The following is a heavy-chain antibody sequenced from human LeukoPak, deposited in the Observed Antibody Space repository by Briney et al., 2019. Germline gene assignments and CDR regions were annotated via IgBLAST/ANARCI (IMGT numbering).Heavy chain of an antibody. D-gene: IGHD3-10*01. Sequence: GGPLRLSCAASGFTFSSYDMSWVRQAPGKGLEWVSGITYSSGYTYYADSVKGQFTNSRDNSRNTLYLQMNSLRAEDTAVYYCAKDPSDLGGSGSNNYFDCWGQGTLVTVSS. CDR2: ITYSSGYT. CDR3: AKDPSDLGGSGSNNYFDC. V-gene: IGHV3-23*01. J-gene: IGHJ4*02. CDR1: GFTFSSYD.